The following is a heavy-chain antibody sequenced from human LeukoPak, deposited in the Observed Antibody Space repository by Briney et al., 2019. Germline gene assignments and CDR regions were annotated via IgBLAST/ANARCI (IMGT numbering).Heavy chain of an antibody. J-gene: IGHJ4*02. CDR3: AKVSYYDFWSGYLTFDY. D-gene: IGHD3-3*01. CDR2: ISGSGGST. CDR1: GFTFSSYA. Sequence: PGGSLRLSCAASGFTFSSYAMSWVRQAPGKGLEWVSAISGSGGSTYYADSVKGRFTISRDNSKNTLYLQMNSLRAEDTAVYYCAKVSYYDFWSGYLTFDYWGQGTLVTVSS. V-gene: IGHV3-23*01.